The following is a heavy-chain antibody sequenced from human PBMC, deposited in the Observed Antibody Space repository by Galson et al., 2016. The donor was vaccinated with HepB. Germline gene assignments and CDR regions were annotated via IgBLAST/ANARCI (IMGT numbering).Heavy chain of an antibody. CDR2: TYYKSKWYN. J-gene: IGHJ4*02. V-gene: IGHV6-1*01. D-gene: IGHD1-7*01. CDR1: GDSVSSTSAN. Sequence: CAISGDSVSSTSANWNWIRQSPSRGLEWLGRTYYKSKWYNDYAVSVQSRITINPDTSKNQFSLQLDSMTPEDTAVYYCARTSPFNTGTFDYWGQGTLVPVSS. CDR3: ARTSPFNTGTFDY.